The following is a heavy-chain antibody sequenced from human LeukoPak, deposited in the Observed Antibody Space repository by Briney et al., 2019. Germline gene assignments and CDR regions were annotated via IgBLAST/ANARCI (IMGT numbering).Heavy chain of an antibody. CDR3: ARHAAYGPLAV. J-gene: IGHJ3*01. CDR2: IFSDGTT. CDR1: DGSISSSTYF. V-gene: IGHV4-39*01. D-gene: IGHD3-10*01. Sequence: NPSETLSLTCTVSDGSISSSTYFWDWIRQPPGKGLEWIGNIFSDGTTDYNPSLKSRVTMSVDTSNSQLSLQVNSVTAADTAVYYCARHAAYGPLAVWGQGAMVTVSS.